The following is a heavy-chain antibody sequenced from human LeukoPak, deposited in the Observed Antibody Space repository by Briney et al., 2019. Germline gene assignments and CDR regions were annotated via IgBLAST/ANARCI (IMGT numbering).Heavy chain of an antibody. CDR3: ARAIGGYSGYDYPVYYFDY. CDR1: GFTFSSYS. D-gene: IGHD5-12*01. V-gene: IGHV3-21*01. CDR2: ISSSSSYI. J-gene: IGHJ4*02. Sequence: GGSLRLSCAASGFTFSSYSMNWVRQAPGKGLEWVSSISSSSSYIYYADSVKGRFTISGDNAKNSLYLQMNSLRGEDTAVYYCARAIGGYSGYDYPVYYFDYWGQGTLVTVSS.